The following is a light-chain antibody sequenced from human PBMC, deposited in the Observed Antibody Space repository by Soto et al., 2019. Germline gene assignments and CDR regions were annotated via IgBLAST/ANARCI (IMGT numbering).Light chain of an antibody. CDR1: QSISTW. CDR3: QQYSSYWT. Sequence: DIQMTQSPSTLPASVGDRVTITCRASQSISTWLAWYQQKPGKAPNLLIYKASYLASGVPSRFSGGGSGTEFTLTISSLQPDDFATYYCQQYSSYWTFDQGTKVEIK. V-gene: IGKV1-5*03. J-gene: IGKJ1*01. CDR2: KAS.